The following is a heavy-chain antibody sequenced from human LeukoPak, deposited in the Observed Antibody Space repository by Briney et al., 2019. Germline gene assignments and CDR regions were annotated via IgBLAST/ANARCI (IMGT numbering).Heavy chain of an antibody. V-gene: IGHV3-15*01. D-gene: IGHD5-24*01. Sequence: PGGSLRLSCAASGITLSDFWFSWVRQAPGKGLEWVARIKAKIHGETIDYAAPVRGRFIISRDDSRNTVYLQMNSLKFEDTAMYYCTRRSTTWGRGTRVTVSS. CDR3: TRRSTT. J-gene: IGHJ5*02. CDR2: IKAKIHGETI. CDR1: GITLSDFW.